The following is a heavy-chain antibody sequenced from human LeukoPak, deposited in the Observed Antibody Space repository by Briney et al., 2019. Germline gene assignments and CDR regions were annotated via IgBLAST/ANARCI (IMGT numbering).Heavy chain of an antibody. CDR3: ASSAYYKYYFDS. CDR2: IYYTGST. V-gene: IGHV4-61*01. Sequence: SETLSLTCTVSGDSITGSSFYWSWIRQPPGKGLEWIGYIYYTGSTNYNPSLKSRVTISVDTSKKHVSLKLTSVTAADTAVYYCASSAYYKYYFDSWGQGTLVTVSS. J-gene: IGHJ4*02. CDR1: GDSITGSSFY. D-gene: IGHD3-3*01.